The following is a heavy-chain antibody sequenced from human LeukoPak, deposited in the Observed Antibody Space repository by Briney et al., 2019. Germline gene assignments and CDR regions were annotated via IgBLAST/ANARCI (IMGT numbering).Heavy chain of an antibody. J-gene: IGHJ4*02. V-gene: IGHV3-21*01. CDR2: ISSSSSYI. Sequence: SGGSLRLSCAASGFTFSSYSMNWVRQAPGKGLEWVSSISSSSSYIYYADSVKGRFTISRDNAKNSLYLQMNRLRAEDTAVYYCARARSTGVSGYFDYWGQGTLVTVSS. CDR3: ARARSTGVSGYFDY. CDR1: GFTFSSYS. D-gene: IGHD1-1*01.